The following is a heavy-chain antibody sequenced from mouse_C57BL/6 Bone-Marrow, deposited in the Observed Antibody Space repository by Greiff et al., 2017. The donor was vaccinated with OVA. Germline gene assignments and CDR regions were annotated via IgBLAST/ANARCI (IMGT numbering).Heavy chain of an antibody. J-gene: IGHJ2*01. D-gene: IGHD1-1*01. CDR3: AREGIYYYGSLDY. Sequence: EVQVVESGPGLVKPSQSLSLTCSVTGYSITSGYYWNWIRQFPGNKLEWMGYISYDGSNNYNPSLKNRISITRDTSKNQFFLKLNSVTTEDTATYYCAREGIYYYGSLDYWGQGTTLTVSS. CDR1: GYSITSGYY. V-gene: IGHV3-6*01. CDR2: ISYDGSN.